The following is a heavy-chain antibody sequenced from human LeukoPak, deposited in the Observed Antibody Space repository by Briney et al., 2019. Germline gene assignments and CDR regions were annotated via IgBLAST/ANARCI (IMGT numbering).Heavy chain of an antibody. CDR2: IIPILGIA. Sequence: SVKVSCKASGYTFTSYGISWVRQAPGQGLEWMGRIIPILGIANYAQKFQGRVTITADKSTSTAYMELSSLRSEDTAVYYCAKRSYYYYGMDVWGQGTTVTVSS. V-gene: IGHV1-69*04. J-gene: IGHJ6*02. CDR3: AKRSYYYYGMDV. CDR1: GYTFTSYG.